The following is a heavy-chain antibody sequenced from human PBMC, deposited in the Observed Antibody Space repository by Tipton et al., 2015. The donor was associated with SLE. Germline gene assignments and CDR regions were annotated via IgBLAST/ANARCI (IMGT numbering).Heavy chain of an antibody. CDR3: ASMLSDYNYYYMDV. CDR2: TIATKGKP. V-gene: IGHV1-69*05. D-gene: IGHD3-10*02. J-gene: IGHJ6*03. CDR1: GATDNSYS. Sequence: QSGAEVKKPGSSVKMSCKASGATDNSYSISWVRQVPGQGLEWMGGTIATKGKPDYAQKFQGRVSITTDKFTSTAYMELRSLTSEDTAVYFCASMLSDYNYYYMDVWGKGTTVTVSS.